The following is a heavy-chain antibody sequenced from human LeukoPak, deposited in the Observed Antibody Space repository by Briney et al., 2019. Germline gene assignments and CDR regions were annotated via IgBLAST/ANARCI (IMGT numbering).Heavy chain of an antibody. D-gene: IGHD2-8*02. CDR1: GFIFATSG. CDR2: ISDTGHTI. V-gene: IGHV3-48*02. Sequence: GGSLRLSCAASGFIFATSGMNGLRGTPGKGLEWLAYISDTGHTIYYSDSVKGRNTVSRDNAKKLLFLQMNRLRDEDTAVYYCARGPGGYVDYWGQGTLVTVSS. CDR3: ARGPGGYVDY. J-gene: IGHJ4*03.